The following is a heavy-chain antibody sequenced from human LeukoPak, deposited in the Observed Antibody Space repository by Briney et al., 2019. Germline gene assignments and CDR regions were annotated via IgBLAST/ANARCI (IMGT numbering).Heavy chain of an antibody. Sequence: GGSLRLSCAASGLPFTNAWMNWVRQAPGKGLEWVGRIKSNLDGGTVDYIAPVKGRSTISRDDSKNTLYLQLNSLKTEDTAIYYCTSDPLIQGGVDYWGQGTLVSVSS. V-gene: IGHV3-15*01. CDR1: GLPFTNAW. CDR3: TSDPLIQGGVDY. CDR2: IKSNLDGGTV. J-gene: IGHJ4*02. D-gene: IGHD3-16*01.